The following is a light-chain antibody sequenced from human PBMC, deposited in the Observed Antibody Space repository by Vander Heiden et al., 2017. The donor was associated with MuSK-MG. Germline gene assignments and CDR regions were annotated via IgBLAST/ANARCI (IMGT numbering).Light chain of an antibody. Sequence: QSALAHPRSLSGSPGRTATMSGTGTGSDVGGCNYIPWYHQHPGRAPKLLVYDVSRRRSGVPDRFSGSKSGSTASLTITGLQAEDEADYYCCSYGGSYTSVVFGGGTKLTVL. CDR1: GSDVGGCNY. CDR3: CSYGGSYTSVV. J-gene: IGLJ2*01. CDR2: DVS. V-gene: IGLV2-11*01.